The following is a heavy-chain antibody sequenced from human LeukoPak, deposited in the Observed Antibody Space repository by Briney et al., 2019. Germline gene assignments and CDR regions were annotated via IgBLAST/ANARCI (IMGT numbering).Heavy chain of an antibody. CDR1: GFTFSTYP. CDR3: ARVSSSSYFDY. CDR2: ISTNGDST. V-gene: IGHV3-64*01. Sequence: GGSLRLSCAASGFTFSTYPIHWVRQAPGKGLEHVSGISTNGDSTYYANSVRGRFTISRDNSKNTLYLQMGSLRTEDMAVYYCARVSSSSYFDYWGQGTLVTVPS. D-gene: IGHD6-13*01. J-gene: IGHJ4*02.